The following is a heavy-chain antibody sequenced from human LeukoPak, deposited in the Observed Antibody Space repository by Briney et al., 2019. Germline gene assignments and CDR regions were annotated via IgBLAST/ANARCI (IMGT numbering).Heavy chain of an antibody. Sequence: GGALTLSCAASGFSVSTNYMNWVREAPGKGLEWVSILYSGSSTYYTDSVKGRFTISRDNSRNTLYLHMTNLRAEDTAVYYCARVGDHYHWYLDLWGRGSLLTVSS. D-gene: IGHD3-10*01. V-gene: IGHV3-53*01. CDR2: LYSGSST. J-gene: IGHJ2*01. CDR3: ARVGDHYHWYLDL. CDR1: GFSVSTNY.